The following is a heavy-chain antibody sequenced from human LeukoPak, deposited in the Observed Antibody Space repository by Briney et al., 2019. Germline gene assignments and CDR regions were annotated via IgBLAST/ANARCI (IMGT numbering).Heavy chain of an antibody. CDR3: TRFGEFNWFDP. D-gene: IGHD3-10*01. Sequence: GGSLRLSCAASGFTFSNAWMTWVRQAPGKGLEWVGFIRSKAYGGTTEYAASVKGRFTISRDDSKSIAYLQMNSLKTEDTAVYYCTRFGEFNWFDPWGQGTLVTVSS. V-gene: IGHV3-49*04. J-gene: IGHJ5*02. CDR2: IRSKAYGGTT. CDR1: GFTFSNAW.